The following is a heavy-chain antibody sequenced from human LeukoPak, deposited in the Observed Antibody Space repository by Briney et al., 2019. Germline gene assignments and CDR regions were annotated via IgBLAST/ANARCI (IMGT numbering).Heavy chain of an antibody. CDR2: IYYSGST. J-gene: IGHJ6*04. V-gene: IGHV4-30-4*08. CDR1: GGSISSGDYY. D-gene: IGHD3-3*01. Sequence: SQTLSLTCTVSGGSISSGDYYWSWIRQPPGKGLEWIGYIYYSGSTYYNPSLKSRVTISVDTFKNQFSLKLSSVTAADTAVYYCARAGYYDFWSGYFPDVWGKGTTVTVSS. CDR3: ARAGYYDFWSGYFPDV.